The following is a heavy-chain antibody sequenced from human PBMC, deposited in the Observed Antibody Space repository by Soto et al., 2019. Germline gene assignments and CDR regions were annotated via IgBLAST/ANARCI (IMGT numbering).Heavy chain of an antibody. J-gene: IGHJ5*02. CDR3: ASAMVRGATNQPRGWFDP. D-gene: IGHD3-10*01. CDR2: INHSGST. CDR1: GGSFSGYY. V-gene: IGHV4-34*01. Sequence: SETLSLTCAVYGGSFSGYYWSWIRQPPGKGLEWIGEINHSGSTNYNPSLKSRVTISVDTSKNQFSLKLSSVTAADTAVYYCASAMVRGATNQPRGWFDPWGQGTLVTVSS.